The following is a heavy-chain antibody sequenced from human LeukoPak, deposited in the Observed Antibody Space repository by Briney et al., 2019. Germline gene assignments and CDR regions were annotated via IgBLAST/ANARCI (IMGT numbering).Heavy chain of an antibody. J-gene: IGHJ6*03. CDR3: ARPDYDFWTGSLGGHYMDA. V-gene: IGHV3-21*01. Sequence: GGSLRLSCGASGFTFRTYSMTWVRQAPGKGLDWVSSISSSSKHLYYADSVKGRFTNSRDNAKNSLYLQMDSLRAEDTAVYYCARPDYDFWTGSLGGHYMDAWGQGTTVTVSS. D-gene: IGHD3-3*01. CDR2: ISSSSKHL. CDR1: GFTFRTYS.